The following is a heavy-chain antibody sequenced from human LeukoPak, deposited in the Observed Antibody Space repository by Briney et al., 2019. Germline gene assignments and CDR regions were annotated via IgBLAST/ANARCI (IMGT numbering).Heavy chain of an antibody. CDR2: ISGSGGST. Sequence: GGSLRLSCAASGFTFSSYAMSWVRRAPGKGLEWVSAISGSGGSTYYADSVKGRFTISRDNSKNVLYVQMNRLRVEDTAVYYCAGPSSSGVGYWGQGTLVTVSS. CDR1: GFTFSSYA. V-gene: IGHV3-23*01. D-gene: IGHD6-6*01. CDR3: AGPSSSGVGY. J-gene: IGHJ4*02.